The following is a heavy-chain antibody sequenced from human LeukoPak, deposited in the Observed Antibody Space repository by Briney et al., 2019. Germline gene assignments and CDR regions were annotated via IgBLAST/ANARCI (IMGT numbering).Heavy chain of an antibody. Sequence: ASVKVSCKAAGYTSTSYGISWVRQAPGQGLEWMGWISTYNGNTIYAQKLQGRVTMTRDTSTSTAYMELRSLRSDDTAVYYCARDIGFSSGSNWFDPWGQGTLVTVSS. CDR3: ARDIGFSSGSNWFDP. D-gene: IGHD6-19*01. CDR1: GYTSTSYG. J-gene: IGHJ5*02. CDR2: ISTYNGNT. V-gene: IGHV1-18*04.